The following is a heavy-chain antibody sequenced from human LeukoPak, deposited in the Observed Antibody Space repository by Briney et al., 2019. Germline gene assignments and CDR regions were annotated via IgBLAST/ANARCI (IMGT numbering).Heavy chain of an antibody. J-gene: IGHJ4*02. D-gene: IGHD2/OR15-2a*01. V-gene: IGHV3-53*01. CDR1: GLTITDNY. Sequence: GGSLRLSCAASGLTITDNYFSWVRQAPGKGLEWVSVIFPDGRTYHADSVKGRFTISRDRPKNTLLLQMNSLRADDTALYHCARTNTVYGDFDYWGQGILVTVSS. CDR2: IFPDGRT. CDR3: ARTNTVYGDFDY.